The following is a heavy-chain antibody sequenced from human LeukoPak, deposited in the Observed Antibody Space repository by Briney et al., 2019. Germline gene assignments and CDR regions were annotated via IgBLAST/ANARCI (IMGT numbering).Heavy chain of an antibody. CDR1: GFSFSTYG. J-gene: IGHJ4*02. CDR3: ARAKPKNMVRGLIMRRESRYYFDY. D-gene: IGHD3-10*01. CDR2: ISGSGDMT. V-gene: IGHV3-23*01. Sequence: GESLKISCAASGFSFSTYGMSWVRQAPGKGLEWVSHISGSGDMTNYADSVKGRFTISRDNSKSTLYIQMNSLRAEDTAVYYCARAKPKNMVRGLIMRRESRYYFDYWGQGTLVTVSS.